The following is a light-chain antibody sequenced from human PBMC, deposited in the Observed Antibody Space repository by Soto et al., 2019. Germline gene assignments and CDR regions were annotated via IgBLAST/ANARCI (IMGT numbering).Light chain of an antibody. V-gene: IGLV3-21*04. CDR3: QVWDSSSDRDVV. CDR1: TIGSKS. J-gene: IGLJ2*01. Sequence: SYELTQPPSVSVAPGKTARITCGGKTIGSKSVHWYKQKPGQAPVLVIYYDSDRPSGIPERFSGSNSGNTATLTISRVEAGDEADYYCQVWDSSSDRDVVFGGGTKLTVL. CDR2: YDS.